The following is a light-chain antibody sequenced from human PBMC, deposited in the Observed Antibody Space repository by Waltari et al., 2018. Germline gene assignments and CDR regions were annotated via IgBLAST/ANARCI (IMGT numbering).Light chain of an antibody. CDR2: KAS. CDR3: QQYYAYSWT. J-gene: IGKJ1*01. CDR1: QTISTW. Sequence: DIQMTQSPCTLSASVGDRVSITCRASQTISTWLAWFQQKPGKAPKLLIYKASSLESGVPSRFSGSGSETEFTLTISSLQPDDFATYYCQQYYAYSWTFGQGTKVEIK. V-gene: IGKV1-5*03.